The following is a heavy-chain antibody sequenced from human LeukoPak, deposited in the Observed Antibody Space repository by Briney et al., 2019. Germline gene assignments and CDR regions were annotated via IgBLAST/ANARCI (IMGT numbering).Heavy chain of an antibody. V-gene: IGHV3-21*01. D-gene: IGHD4-17*01. CDR1: GFTFSSYS. J-gene: IGHJ4*02. Sequence: PGGSLRLSGAASGFTFSSYSINWVRQAPGKGLEWVSSISSSSTYIYYADSVKGRFTISRDNAKNSLYLQMNSLRAEDTAVYYCARSYGDYFDYWGQGTLVTVSS. CDR2: ISSSSTYI. CDR3: ARSYGDYFDY.